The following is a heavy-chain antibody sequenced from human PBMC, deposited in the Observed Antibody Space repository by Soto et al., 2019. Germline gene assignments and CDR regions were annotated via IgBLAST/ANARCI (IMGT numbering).Heavy chain of an antibody. D-gene: IGHD3-22*01. V-gene: IGHV3-23*01. CDR3: AKEGSSGYWRTFQP. CDR2: ISGSGGST. J-gene: IGHJ1*01. Sequence: LTRYFAAPGFSFSNYSMSWVRQAPGKGLEWVSGISGSGGSTYSADSVKGRFTISRDNSKNTVFLQMNSLRAEDTAVYYCAKEGSSGYWRTFQPWGQGTLVTV. CDR1: GFSFSNYS.